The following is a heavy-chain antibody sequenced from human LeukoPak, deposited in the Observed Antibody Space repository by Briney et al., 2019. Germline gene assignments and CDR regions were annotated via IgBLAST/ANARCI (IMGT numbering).Heavy chain of an antibody. V-gene: IGHV1-69*13. J-gene: IGHJ6*03. D-gene: IGHD2-2*01. CDR1: GGTFSSYA. Sequence: SVKVSCKASGGTFSSYAISWVRQAPGQGLEWMGGIIPIFGTANYAQKFQGRVTITADESTSTAYMELSSLRSEDTAVYYCARSWDIVVVPAAPGPYYYYMDVWGKGTTVTVSS. CDR3: ARSWDIVVVPAAPGPYYYYMDV. CDR2: IIPIFGTA.